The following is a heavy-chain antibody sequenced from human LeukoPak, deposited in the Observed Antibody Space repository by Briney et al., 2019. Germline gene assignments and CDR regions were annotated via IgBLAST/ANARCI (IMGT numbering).Heavy chain of an antibody. CDR1: GGTFSSYT. CDR3: ARGGWQLANLDY. CDR2: IIPILGIA. J-gene: IGHJ4*02. V-gene: IGHV1-69*02. Sequence: SVKVSCKASGGTFSSYTISWVRQALGQGLEWMGRIIPILGIANYAQKFQGRVTITADKSTSTAYMELSSLRSEDTAVYYCARGGWQLANLDYWGQGTLVTVSS. D-gene: IGHD6-6*01.